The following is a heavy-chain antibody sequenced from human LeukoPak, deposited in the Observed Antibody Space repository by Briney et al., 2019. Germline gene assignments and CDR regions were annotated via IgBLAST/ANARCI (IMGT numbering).Heavy chain of an antibody. Sequence: ASVKVSCKASGYTFTRYAMNWVRQAPGQGLEWMGWINTNTGNPTYAQGFTGRFVFSLDTSVSTAYLQISSLKAEDTAVYYCARDRLERRNNRFDPWGQGTLVTVSS. CDR3: ARDRLERRNNRFDP. J-gene: IGHJ5*02. D-gene: IGHD1-1*01. CDR2: INTNTGNP. V-gene: IGHV7-4-1*02. CDR1: GYTFTRYA.